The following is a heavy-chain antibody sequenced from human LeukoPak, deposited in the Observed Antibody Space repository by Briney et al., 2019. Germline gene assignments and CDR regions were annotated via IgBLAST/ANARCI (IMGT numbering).Heavy chain of an antibody. CDR3: AHSGGYSSGWYGPPQNWFDP. Sequence: ESGPTLVNPTQTLTLTCTFSGFSLSTSGVGVGWIRQPPGKALEWLALIYWDDDKRYSPSLKSRLTITKDTSKNQVVLTMTNMDPVDTATYYCAHSGGYSSGWYGPPQNWFDPWGQGTLVTVSS. J-gene: IGHJ5*02. CDR2: IYWDDDK. CDR1: GFSLSTSGVG. V-gene: IGHV2-5*02. D-gene: IGHD6-19*01.